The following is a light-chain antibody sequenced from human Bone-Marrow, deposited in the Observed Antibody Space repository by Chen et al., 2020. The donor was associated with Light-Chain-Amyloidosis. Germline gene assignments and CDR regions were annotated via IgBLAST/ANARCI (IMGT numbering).Light chain of an antibody. CDR1: QTISSNY. V-gene: IGKV3-20*01. Sequence: EIVLTQSPGTLTLSPGDAANLSCRASQTISSNYLTCYQQKFGQAPRLLIYGSSSRATGIPDRFTGSGSGTDFTLTINRLEPEDFAMYYCQQYGTSPLTFGGWTKVEIK. J-gene: IGKJ4*01. CDR3: QQYGTSPLT. CDR2: GSS.